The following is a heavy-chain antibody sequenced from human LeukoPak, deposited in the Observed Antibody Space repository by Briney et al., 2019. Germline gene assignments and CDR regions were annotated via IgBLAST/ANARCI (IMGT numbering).Heavy chain of an antibody. CDR1: GFTFSNYV. V-gene: IGHV3-23*01. CDR2: ISGSGGST. J-gene: IGHJ5*02. Sequence: QSGGSLRLSCAASGFTFSNYVMSWVRQAPGKGLEWVSAISGSGGSTYYADSVKGRFTISRDNSKNTLYLQMNSLRAEDTAVYYCAKNGELLWFGELPWFDPWGQGTLVTVSS. D-gene: IGHD3-10*01. CDR3: AKNGELLWFGELPWFDP.